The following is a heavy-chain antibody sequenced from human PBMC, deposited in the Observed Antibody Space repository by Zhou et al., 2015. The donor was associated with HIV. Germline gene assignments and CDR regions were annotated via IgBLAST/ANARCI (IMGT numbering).Heavy chain of an antibody. J-gene: IGHJ4*02. CDR1: EFTSSSYT. V-gene: IGHV3-23*01. CDR3: AKGHNSGWGARYFDS. Sequence: EVQLLESGGGLVQPGGSLRLSCAASEFTSSSYTMTWVRQAPGKGLEWVSGISPSGGTTYYADSVKGRFTISRDNSMNTLYLQMNSLRAEDTAVYYCAKGHNSGWGARYFDSWGQGTLVTVSS. D-gene: IGHD6-19*01. CDR2: ISPSGGTT.